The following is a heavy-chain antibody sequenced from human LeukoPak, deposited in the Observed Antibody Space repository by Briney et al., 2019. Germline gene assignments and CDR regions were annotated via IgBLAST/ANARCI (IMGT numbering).Heavy chain of an antibody. CDR2: IYYTGST. CDR1: GASISSYY. J-gene: IGHJ5*02. CDR3: TRGRLWFDH. V-gene: IGHV4-59*01. Sequence: SETLSLTCTVSGASISSYYWSWIRQPPGKGLEWIGYIYYTGSTDYNPSLQSRVTISVDTSKNQFSLKLSSVTAADTAVCYCTRGRLWFDHWGQGTLVTVSS.